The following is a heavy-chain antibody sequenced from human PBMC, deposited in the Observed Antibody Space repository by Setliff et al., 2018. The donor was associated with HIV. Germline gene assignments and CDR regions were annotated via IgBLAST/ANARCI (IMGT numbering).Heavy chain of an antibody. CDR1: GGSISSSSYY. CDR3: ARQVTVVGYFETAAGSFNY. V-gene: IGHV4-39*01. CDR2: IYYTGTT. D-gene: IGHD2-21*01. Sequence: SETLSLTCTVSGGSISSSSYYWGWIRQPPGKGLELIGSIYYTGTTYYHPSLESRVTLSVDMSRNQFSLRLTSVTAADTAVYYCARQVTVVGYFETAAGSFNYWGPGTLVTVSS. J-gene: IGHJ4*02.